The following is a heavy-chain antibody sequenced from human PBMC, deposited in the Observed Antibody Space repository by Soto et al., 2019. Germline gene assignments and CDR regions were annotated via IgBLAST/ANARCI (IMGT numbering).Heavy chain of an antibody. CDR1: GFTFSSYG. V-gene: IGHV3-30*18. CDR3: PKDRGGGSCIVY. J-gene: IGHJ4*02. D-gene: IGHD2-15*01. CDR2: ISYDGSNK. Sequence: QVQLVESGGGVVQPGRSLRLSCAASGFTFSSYGMHWVRQAPGKGLEWVAVISYDGSNKYYADSVKGRFTISRDNSKNTLYLQINSLRAEDTAVYYCPKDRGGGSCIVYWGQGTLVTVSS.